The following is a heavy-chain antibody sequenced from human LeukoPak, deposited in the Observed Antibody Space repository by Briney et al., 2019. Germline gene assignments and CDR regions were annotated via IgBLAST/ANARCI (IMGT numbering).Heavy chain of an antibody. CDR1: GGSISSSSYY. V-gene: IGHV4-39*01. J-gene: IGHJ4*02. CDR3: ARHPITMIVGIDY. D-gene: IGHD3-22*01. Sequence: SETLSLTCTVSGGSISSSSYYWGWIRQPPGKGLEWIGSINYSGSTYYNPSLKSRVTISVDTSKNQFSLKLSSVTAADTAVYYRARHPITMIVGIDYWGQGTLVTVSS. CDR2: INYSGST.